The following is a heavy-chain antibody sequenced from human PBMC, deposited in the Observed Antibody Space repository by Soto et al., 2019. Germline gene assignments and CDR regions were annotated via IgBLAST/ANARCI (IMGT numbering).Heavy chain of an antibody. Sequence: QVQLVQSGAEVKKPGSSVKVSCKAPGGTFDSYVISWLRQAPGQGLEWRGGIMPIFGTPNYAQKLRGRVTISADESTSTAYLELSSLTSDGTAVYYCARVHSSGIFYYVDPWGQGTLVTVSS. CDR3: ARVHSSGIFYYVDP. V-gene: IGHV1-69*01. CDR2: IMPIFGTP. J-gene: IGHJ5*02. CDR1: GGTFDSYV. D-gene: IGHD3-10*01.